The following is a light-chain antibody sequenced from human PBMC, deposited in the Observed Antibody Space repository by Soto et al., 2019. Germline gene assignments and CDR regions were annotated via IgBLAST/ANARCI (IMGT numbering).Light chain of an antibody. CDR2: AAS. CDR1: QAVSTW. J-gene: IGKJ5*01. V-gene: IGKV1-12*01. CDR3: QQYYSFPLT. Sequence: EIEMTQSPSAGAASVGDAVTITCRASQAVSTWLAWYQQKPGGAPKLLIYAASTLQSGVPSRFSGSGSGTDFTLTISCLQSEDFATDDCQQYYSFPLTFGQGTRLEI.